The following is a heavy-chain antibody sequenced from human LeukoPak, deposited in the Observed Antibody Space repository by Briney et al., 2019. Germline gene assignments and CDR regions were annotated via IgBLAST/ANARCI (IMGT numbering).Heavy chain of an antibody. J-gene: IGHJ5*02. CDR2: IYYSGST. D-gene: IGHD3-10*01. CDR3: ARRVVRGANWFDP. CDR1: GGSISSHY. V-gene: IGHV4-59*11. Sequence: SETLSLTCTVSGGSISSHYWSWIRQPPGKGLEWIGYIYYSGSTNYNPSLKSRVTISVDTSKNQFSLKLSSVTAADTAVYYCARRVVRGANWFDPWGQGTLVTVSS.